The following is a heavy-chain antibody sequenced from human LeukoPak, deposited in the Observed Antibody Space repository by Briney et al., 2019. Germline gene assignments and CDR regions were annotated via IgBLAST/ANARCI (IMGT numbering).Heavy chain of an antibody. CDR2: ISSNGGST. Sequence: GGSLRLSCAASGFTFSSYAMHWVRQAPGKGLEYVSAISSNGGSTYYANSVKGRFTISRDNSKNTLYLQMGSLRAEDMAGYYCAREGRGSQWLVRGYFYYWGQGTLVTVSS. D-gene: IGHD6-19*01. V-gene: IGHV3-64*01. CDR3: AREGRGSQWLVRGYFYY. CDR1: GFTFSSYA. J-gene: IGHJ4*02.